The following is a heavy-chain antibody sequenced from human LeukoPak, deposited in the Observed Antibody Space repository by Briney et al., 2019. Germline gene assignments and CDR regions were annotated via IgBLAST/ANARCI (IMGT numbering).Heavy chain of an antibody. Sequence: SQTLSLTCAVSGGPISSGGYSWSWIRQPPGKGLEWIGYIYHSGSTYYNPSLKSRVTISVDRSKNQFSLKLSSVTAADTAVYYCASSSRTYCSGGSCYSLWYFDLWGRGTLVTVSS. CDR3: ASSSRTYCSGGSCYSLWYFDL. J-gene: IGHJ2*01. CDR2: IYHSGST. CDR1: GGPISSGGYS. V-gene: IGHV4-30-2*01. D-gene: IGHD2-15*01.